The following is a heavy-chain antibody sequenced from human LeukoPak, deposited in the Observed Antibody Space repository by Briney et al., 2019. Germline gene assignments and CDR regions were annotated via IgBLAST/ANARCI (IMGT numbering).Heavy chain of an antibody. Sequence: GGSLRLSCAVSGFNFTNYWMSWVRQAPGKGLEWVANVEENGTEKYYGDSLMGRFTISRDNAKNPLFLQMSGLRAEDTALYYCARDETFCSGGKCYTRGYFAFWGQGTLVTVSS. CDR3: ARDETFCSGGKCYTRGYFAF. V-gene: IGHV3-7*01. D-gene: IGHD2-15*01. CDR2: VEENGTEK. J-gene: IGHJ4*02. CDR1: GFNFTNYW.